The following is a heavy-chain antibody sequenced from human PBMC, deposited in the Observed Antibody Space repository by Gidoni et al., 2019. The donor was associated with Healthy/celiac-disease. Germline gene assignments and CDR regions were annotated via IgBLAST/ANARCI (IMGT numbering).Heavy chain of an antibody. D-gene: IGHD3-3*01. J-gene: IGHJ4*02. V-gene: IGHV3-23*04. CDR3: AKAYYEASYYDFWSGYLHY. CDR1: GFTFSSYA. Sequence: EVQLVESGGGLVQPGGSLRLSCAASGFTFSSYAMSWVRQVPGKGLELVSAISGSGGSTYYADSVKGRFTISRDNSKNTLYLQMNSLRAEDTAVYYCAKAYYEASYYDFWSGYLHYWGQGTLVTVSS. CDR2: ISGSGGST.